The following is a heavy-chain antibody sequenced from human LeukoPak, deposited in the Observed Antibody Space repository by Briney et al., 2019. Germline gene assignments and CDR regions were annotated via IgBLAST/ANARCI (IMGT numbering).Heavy chain of an antibody. D-gene: IGHD3-10*01. J-gene: IGHJ4*02. CDR2: FDPEDGET. V-gene: IGHV1-24*01. Sequence: GASVKVSCKVSGYTLTELSMHWVRQAPGKGLEWMGGFDPEDGETIYAQKFQGRVTMTEDTSTDTAYMELSSLRSEDTAVYYCATDGITMVRGVIIRGEGSLDYWGQGTLVTVSS. CDR3: ATDGITMVRGVIIRGEGSLDY. CDR1: GYTLTELS.